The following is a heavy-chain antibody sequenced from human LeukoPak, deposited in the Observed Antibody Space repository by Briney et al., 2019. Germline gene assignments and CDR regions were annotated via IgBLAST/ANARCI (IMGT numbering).Heavy chain of an antibody. Sequence: PSDTLSLTCTVSGGSISRSSHYWGWIRQPPGKGLEWIGTMFYTGTTNYNPSLKSRVTISVDTSKNQFSLRLRSVTAADTAVYYCARRERDYDSNGPHAFDVWGQGTKVTVSS. CDR2: MFYTGTT. CDR3: ARRERDYDSNGPHAFDV. CDR1: GGSISRSSHY. V-gene: IGHV4-39*01. D-gene: IGHD3-22*01. J-gene: IGHJ3*01.